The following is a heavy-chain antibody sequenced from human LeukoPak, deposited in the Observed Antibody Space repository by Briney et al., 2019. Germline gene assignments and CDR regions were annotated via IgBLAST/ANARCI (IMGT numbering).Heavy chain of an antibody. CDR1: GFTFSSYG. CDR3: ARGAFVAVARPYFDY. J-gene: IGHJ4*02. CDR2: IWYDGSNK. V-gene: IGHV3-33*01. Sequence: GRSLRLSCAASGFTFSSYGIRWVRQAPGKGLEWVAVIWYDGSNKYYADSVKGRFTISRDNSKNTLYLQMNSLRAEDTAVYYCARGAFVAVARPYFDYWGQGTLVTVSS. D-gene: IGHD6-19*01.